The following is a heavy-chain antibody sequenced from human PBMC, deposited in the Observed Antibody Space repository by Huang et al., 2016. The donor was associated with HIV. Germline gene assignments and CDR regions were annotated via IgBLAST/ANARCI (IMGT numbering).Heavy chain of an antibody. CDR1: GFDVSKSS. V-gene: IGHV3-48*01. Sequence: EVQLVESGGALVQPGGSLKLSCVVSGFDVSKSSMNWVRQAQGNGLEWVSYISVTSSNIYYADSVKGRFTISRDNAKNSVFLQMSSLRAEDTALYYCARTEMEYYYGSSGYYPDYWGQGTQVTVSS. J-gene: IGHJ4*02. CDR2: ISVTSSNI. CDR3: ARTEMEYYYGSSGYYPDY. D-gene: IGHD3-22*01.